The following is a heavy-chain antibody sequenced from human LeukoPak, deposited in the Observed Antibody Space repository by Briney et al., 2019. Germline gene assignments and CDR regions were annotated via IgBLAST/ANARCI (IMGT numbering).Heavy chain of an antibody. CDR1: GGTFSSYA. Sequence: SVKVSCKASGGTFSSYAISWVRPAPGQGLEWMGGIIPIFGTANYAQKFQGRVTITADESTTTAYMELSSLRSDDTAVYYCARFDPGVHPGDYWGQGTLVTVSS. J-gene: IGHJ4*02. CDR3: ARFDPGVHPGDY. D-gene: IGHD3-10*01. V-gene: IGHV1-69*13. CDR2: IIPIFGTA.